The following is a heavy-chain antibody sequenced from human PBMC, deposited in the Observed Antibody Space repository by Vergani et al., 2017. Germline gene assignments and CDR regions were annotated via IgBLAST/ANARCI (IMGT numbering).Heavy chain of an antibody. Sequence: EVQLVESGGVVVQPGGSLRLSCAASGFTFDDYTMHWVRQAPGKGLEWVSLISWDGGSTYYADSVKGRFTISRDNSKNTLYLQMNSLRAEDTAVYYCAKDYRGKMATNNWFDPWGQGTLVTVSS. J-gene: IGHJ5*02. V-gene: IGHV3-43*01. CDR2: ISWDGGST. CDR1: GFTFDDYT. D-gene: IGHD5-24*01. CDR3: AKDYRGKMATNNWFDP.